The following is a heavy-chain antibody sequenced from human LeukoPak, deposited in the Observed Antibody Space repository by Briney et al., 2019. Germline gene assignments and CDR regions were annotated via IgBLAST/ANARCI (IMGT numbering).Heavy chain of an antibody. CDR2: ISGRGGST. D-gene: IGHD3-10*01. Sequence: GGSLRLSCAASGFSFSSYAMNWVRQAPGEGLEWVSAISGRGGSTYYADSVKGRFTISRDNSKNTLDLQMNSLRAEDTAVYYCAKDLLQGGFGESIPTYFDYWGQGTLVTVSS. CDR1: GFSFSSYA. CDR3: AKDLLQGGFGESIPTYFDY. V-gene: IGHV3-23*01. J-gene: IGHJ4*02.